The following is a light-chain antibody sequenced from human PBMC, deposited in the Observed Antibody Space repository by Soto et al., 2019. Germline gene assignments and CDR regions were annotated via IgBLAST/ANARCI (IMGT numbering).Light chain of an antibody. CDR3: QHYGSSPPKYT. CDR2: DAF. V-gene: IGKV3-20*01. J-gene: IGKJ2*01. CDR1: QSVSSSS. Sequence: EIVLTQSPGTLSLSPGERATLSCRASQSVSSSSLAWYQHKPGQAPRLLIYDAFSRATDIPDRFSGSGSGTHLTLTISRLEPEDFAVYYCQHYGSSPPKYTFGQGTKLEI.